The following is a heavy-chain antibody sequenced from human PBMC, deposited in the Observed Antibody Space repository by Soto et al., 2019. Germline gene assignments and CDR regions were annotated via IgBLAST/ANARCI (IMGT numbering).Heavy chain of an antibody. Sequence: SVKVSCKASGGTFSSYAISWVRQAPGQGLDWMGGIIPIFGTANYAQKFQGRVTITADESTSTAYMELSSLRSEDTAVYYCARERGYSSGLDYWGQGTLVTVSS. D-gene: IGHD5-18*01. CDR2: IIPIFGTA. V-gene: IGHV1-69*13. J-gene: IGHJ4*02. CDR3: ARERGYSSGLDY. CDR1: GGTFSSYA.